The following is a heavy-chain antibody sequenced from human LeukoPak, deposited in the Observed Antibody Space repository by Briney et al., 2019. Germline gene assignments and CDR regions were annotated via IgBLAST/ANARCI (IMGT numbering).Heavy chain of an antibody. V-gene: IGHV4-39*01. CDR3: ARNVSMVRGVTRLNWFDP. J-gene: IGHJ5*02. CDR2: IYYSGST. Sequence: SETLSLTCTVAGGSMSSSNYYWGWIRQPPGKGLEWIGSIYYSGSTHYNPSLKSRVTISVDTSKKQFFLKLSSVTAADTAVYYCARNVSMVRGVTRLNWFDPWGRGTLVTVSS. D-gene: IGHD3-10*01. CDR1: GGSMSSSNYY.